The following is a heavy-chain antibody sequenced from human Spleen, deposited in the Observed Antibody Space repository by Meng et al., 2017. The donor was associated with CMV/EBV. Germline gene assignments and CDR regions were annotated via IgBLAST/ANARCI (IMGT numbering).Heavy chain of an antibody. CDR1: GGSISSWSYY. Sequence: RPLHESGPGMVKPSETLALTCTASGGSISSWSYYWGWIRQPPGKGLEWIGSIYYSGSTYYNPSLKSRVTISVDTSKNQFSLKLSSVTAADTAVYYCARAERSSVGGNWFDPWGQGTLVTVSS. J-gene: IGHJ5*02. CDR2: IYYSGST. CDR3: ARAERSSVGGNWFDP. D-gene: IGHD1-26*01. V-gene: IGHV4-39*07.